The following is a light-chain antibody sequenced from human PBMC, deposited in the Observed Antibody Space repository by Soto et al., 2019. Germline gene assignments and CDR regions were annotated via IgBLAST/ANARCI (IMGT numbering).Light chain of an antibody. V-gene: IGKV3-15*01. Sequence: EIVLTQSPASLSVSPGERATLSCRASRSVRSKVAWYQQKPGQAPSLVIYDTHIRATGIPARFSGSGFGTEFTLTVSSLQPEDFAVYYCEQYNNWFSITFGQGTRLEIK. J-gene: IGKJ5*01. CDR2: DTH. CDR1: RSVRSK. CDR3: EQYNNWFSIT.